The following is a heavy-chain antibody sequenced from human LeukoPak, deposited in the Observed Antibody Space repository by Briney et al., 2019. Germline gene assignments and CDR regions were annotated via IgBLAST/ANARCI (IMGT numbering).Heavy chain of an antibody. CDR1: GGSISSYY. V-gene: IGHV4-59*01. D-gene: IGHD5-24*01. J-gene: IGHJ5*02. Sequence: SETLSLTCTVSGGSISSYYWSWIRQPPGKGLEWIGYIYYSGSTNYNPSLESRVTISVDTSKNQFSLKLSSATAADTAVYYCARERSRDWFDPWGQGTLVTVSS. CDR2: IYYSGST. CDR3: ARERSRDWFDP.